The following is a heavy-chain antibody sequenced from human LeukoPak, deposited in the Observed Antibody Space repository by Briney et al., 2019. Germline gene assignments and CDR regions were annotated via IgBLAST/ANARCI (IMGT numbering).Heavy chain of an antibody. J-gene: IGHJ4*02. CDR2: ISGSGGST. CDR3: AKDLGYSGSYIDC. V-gene: IGHV3-23*01. CDR1: GFTFSSYA. D-gene: IGHD1-26*01. Sequence: RTGGSLRLSCAASGFTFSSYAMSWVRQAPGKGLEWVSAISGSGGSTYYADSVKGRFTISRDNSKNTLYLQMNSLRTEDTAVYYCAKDLGYSGSYIDCWGQGTLVTVSS.